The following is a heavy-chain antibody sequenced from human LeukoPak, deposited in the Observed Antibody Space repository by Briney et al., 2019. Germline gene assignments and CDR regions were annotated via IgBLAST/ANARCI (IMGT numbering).Heavy chain of an antibody. Sequence: ASVKVSCKASGYTFTSYDINWVRQATGQGLEWMGWMNLNSGNTAYAQKFQGRVTLTTNTSISTAYMELNSLRSEDTAVYYCASQYYYDSATSWFDPWGQGTLVTVSS. CDR1: GYTFTSYD. CDR3: ASQYYYDSATSWFDP. CDR2: MNLNSGNT. V-gene: IGHV1-8*01. D-gene: IGHD3-10*01. J-gene: IGHJ5*02.